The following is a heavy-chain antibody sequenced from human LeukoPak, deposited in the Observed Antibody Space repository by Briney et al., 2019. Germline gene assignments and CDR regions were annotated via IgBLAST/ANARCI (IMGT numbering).Heavy chain of an antibody. CDR3: AREVSPAPYYMDV. Sequence: GGSLRLSCAASGFTFSSYWMSWVRQAPGKGLEWVANIKQDGSEKYYVDSVKGRFTISRDNAKNSLYLQMNSLRAEGTAVYYCAREVSPAPYYMDVWGKGTTVTVSS. J-gene: IGHJ6*03. V-gene: IGHV3-7*01. CDR1: GFTFSSYW. CDR2: IKQDGSEK. D-gene: IGHD2-21*01.